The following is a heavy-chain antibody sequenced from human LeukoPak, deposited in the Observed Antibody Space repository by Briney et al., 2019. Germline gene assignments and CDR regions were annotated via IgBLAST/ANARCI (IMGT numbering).Heavy chain of an antibody. Sequence: GGSLRLSCEASGFAFSFFAMSWLRQAPGKGLEWVSTINANSGTRSYAASVRGRFTISRDNGKNTLYLQMNSLRAEDTAMYYCAKTYSGDVFDIWGQGTMVTVSS. CDR1: GFAFSFFA. CDR3: AKTYSGDVFDI. V-gene: IGHV3-23*01. J-gene: IGHJ3*02. CDR2: INANSGTR. D-gene: IGHD6-19*01.